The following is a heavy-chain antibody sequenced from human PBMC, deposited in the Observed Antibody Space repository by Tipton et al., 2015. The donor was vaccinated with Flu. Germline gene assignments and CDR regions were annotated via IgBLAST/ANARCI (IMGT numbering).Heavy chain of an antibody. CDR3: ARSSRDCSGESCFPLDY. J-gene: IGHJ4*02. D-gene: IGHD2-15*01. CDR2: IYHDGTT. CDR1: GYSIRSGYY. V-gene: IGHV4-38-2*02. Sequence: TLSLTCSVSGYSIRSGYYWGWIRQPPGKGPEWIASIYHDGTTYYNPSLTSRVTTSLDTSKNQFSLRLRSVTVADTAVYYCARSSRDCSGESCFPLDYWGQGTQVIFS.